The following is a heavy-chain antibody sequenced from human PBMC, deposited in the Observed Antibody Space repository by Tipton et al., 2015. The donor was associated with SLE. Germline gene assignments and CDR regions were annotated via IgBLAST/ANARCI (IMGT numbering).Heavy chain of an antibody. D-gene: IGHD2-2*01. CDR1: GGSFSGYY. CDR3: ARVPAVYYYYMDV. CDR2: IYYSGST. V-gene: IGHV4-34*01. J-gene: IGHJ6*03. Sequence: TLSLTCAVYGGSFSGYYWSWVRQPPGKGLEWIGCIYYSGSTYYSPPLSSRVSISLDRSKNQFSLSLSSVTAADTAVYYCARVPAVYYYYMDVWGKGTTVTVSS.